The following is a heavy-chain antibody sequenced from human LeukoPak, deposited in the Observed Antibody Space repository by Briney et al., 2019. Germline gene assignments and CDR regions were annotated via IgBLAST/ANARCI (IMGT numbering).Heavy chain of an antibody. J-gene: IGHJ4*02. CDR1: GGSISSYY. CDR3: ARVGGGYPYFDY. V-gene: IGHV4-59*01. D-gene: IGHD3-22*01. Sequence: SETLSLTCTVSGGSISSYYWSWIRQPPGKGLEWIGYIYYSGSTNYNPSLKSRVTISVDTSKNQFSLKLSSVTAADTAVYYCARVGGGYPYFDYWGQGTLVTVSS. CDR2: IYYSGST.